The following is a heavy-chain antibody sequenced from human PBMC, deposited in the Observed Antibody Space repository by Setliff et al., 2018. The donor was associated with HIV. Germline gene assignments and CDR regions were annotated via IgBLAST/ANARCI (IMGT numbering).Heavy chain of an antibody. V-gene: IGHV3-7*01. J-gene: IGHJ4*02. CDR2: IKKDGSEK. Sequence: GGSLRLSCAASGFTFSSYWMHWVRQAPGKGLEWVANIKKDGSEKYYVDSVKGRSTISRDNAKNSLYLQMNSLRVEDTALYYCARDLNWGFDYWGQGTLVTVSS. CDR1: GFTFSSYW. CDR3: ARDLNWGFDY. D-gene: IGHD7-27*01.